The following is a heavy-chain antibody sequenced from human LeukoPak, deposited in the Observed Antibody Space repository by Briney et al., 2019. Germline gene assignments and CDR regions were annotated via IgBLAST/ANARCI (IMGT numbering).Heavy chain of an antibody. Sequence: GGSLRLSCAASGFTFSSYSMNWVRQAPGKGLVWVSRINSDGSTTTYADSVKGRFAISRDNAKNTVYLQMNSLRAEDTAVYYCARAMISGSDYWGQGTLVTVSS. V-gene: IGHV3-74*01. J-gene: IGHJ4*02. CDR1: GFTFSSYS. D-gene: IGHD3-22*01. CDR2: INSDGSTT. CDR3: ARAMISGSDY.